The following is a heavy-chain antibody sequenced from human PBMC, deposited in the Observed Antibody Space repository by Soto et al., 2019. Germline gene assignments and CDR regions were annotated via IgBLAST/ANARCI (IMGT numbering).Heavy chain of an antibody. CDR1: GYTFTSYF. V-gene: IGHV1-46*01. CDR2: INPSGGTT. CDR3: AKDQSIAVAGTVIDY. J-gene: IGHJ4*02. Sequence: EASVKVSCKASGYTFTSYFMHWVRQAPGQGFEWMGIINPSGGTTAYAQKFQGRVTMTRDTSTSAVYMELSSLRAEDTAVYYCAKDQSIAVAGTVIDYWGQGTLVTVSS. D-gene: IGHD6-19*01.